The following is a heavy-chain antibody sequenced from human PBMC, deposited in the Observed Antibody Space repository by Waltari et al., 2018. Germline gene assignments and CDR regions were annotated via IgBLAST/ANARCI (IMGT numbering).Heavy chain of an antibody. V-gene: IGHV3-48*03. CDR3: ATRYGSSSMDY. J-gene: IGHJ4*02. CDR1: GFTFSTYE. CDR2: ISSRLNTI. Sequence: EVQLVESGGGVVQTGGSLSLPCEASGFTFSTYEMNWVRQAPGKGLEWIASISSRLNTIYYADSVKGRFTISRDNAKNSLHLQMNSLRAEDTAVYYCATRYGSSSMDYWGQGTLVTVSS. D-gene: IGHD6-6*01.